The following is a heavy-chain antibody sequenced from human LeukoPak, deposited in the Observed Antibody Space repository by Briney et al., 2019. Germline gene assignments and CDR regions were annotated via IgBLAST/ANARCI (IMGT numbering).Heavy chain of an antibody. CDR2: IYSGGST. CDR1: GFTFSSYA. V-gene: IGHV3-53*01. CDR3: ARAKPKNMVRGLIMRRESRYYFDY. J-gene: IGHJ4*02. D-gene: IGHD3-10*01. Sequence: TGGSLRLSCAASGFTFSSYAMTWVRQAPGKGLQWVSVIYSGGSTYYAAYVKGRFTISRDNSKSTLYIQMNSLRAEDTAVYYCARAKPKNMVRGLIMRRESRYYFDYWGQGTLVTVSS.